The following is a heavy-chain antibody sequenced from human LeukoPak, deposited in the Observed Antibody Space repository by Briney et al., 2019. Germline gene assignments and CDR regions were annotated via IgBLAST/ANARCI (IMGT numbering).Heavy chain of an antibody. J-gene: IGHJ4*02. CDR1: GFSLSSRGVG. D-gene: IGHD3-10*01. CDR2: VYWDDDK. CDR3: AHRGEGSASYYDFDY. V-gene: IGHV2-5*02. Sequence: SGPTLVKPTQTLTLTCTFSGFSLSSRGVGVGWIRQTPGKALEWLSVVYWDDDKRYITSLKSRLTITKDTSKNQVVLTMTNMDPVDTATYYCAHRGEGSASYYDFDYWGQGTLVTVSS.